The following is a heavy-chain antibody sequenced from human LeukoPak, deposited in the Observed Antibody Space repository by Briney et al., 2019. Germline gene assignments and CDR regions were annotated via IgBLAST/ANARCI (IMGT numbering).Heavy chain of an antibody. CDR3: ASGKYSSGWDDAFDF. CDR2: ISSSGGST. Sequence: GGSLRLSCAASGFTFSNYAMSWVRQAPGKGLEWVSAISSSGGSTYYADSVKGRFTISRDISKNTLYLQMNSLRAEDTAVYYCASGKYSSGWDDAFDFWGQGTMVTVSS. J-gene: IGHJ3*01. D-gene: IGHD6-19*01. V-gene: IGHV3-23*01. CDR1: GFTFSNYA.